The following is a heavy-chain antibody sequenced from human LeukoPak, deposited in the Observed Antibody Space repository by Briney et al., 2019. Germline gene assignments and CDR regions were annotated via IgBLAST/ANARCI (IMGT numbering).Heavy chain of an antibody. CDR2: ISCDGSNK. CDR1: GFTFSSYG. Sequence: GRSLRLSCAASGFTFSSYGMHWVRQAPGKGLEWVAVISCDGSNKYYADSVKGRYTISRDNSKNTLYLQMNSLRVEDTAVYYCAKGSAASRPYYFDCWGQGTLVTVSS. CDR3: AKGSAASRPYYFDC. V-gene: IGHV3-30*18. D-gene: IGHD6-25*01. J-gene: IGHJ4*02.